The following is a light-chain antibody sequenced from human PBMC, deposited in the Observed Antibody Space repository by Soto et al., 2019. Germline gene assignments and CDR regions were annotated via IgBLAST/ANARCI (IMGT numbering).Light chain of an antibody. CDR1: SSDVGTYSL. CDR3: SSYTSSSTLV. Sequence: QSALTQPASVSGSPGQSIIISCTGASSDVGTYSLVSWYQQHPGKAPKLMIYEGSRRPSGVSNRFSGSTSDNTASLTISGLQAEDEADYYCSSYTSSSTLVFGTGTKVTVL. CDR2: EGS. V-gene: IGLV2-14*02. J-gene: IGLJ1*01.